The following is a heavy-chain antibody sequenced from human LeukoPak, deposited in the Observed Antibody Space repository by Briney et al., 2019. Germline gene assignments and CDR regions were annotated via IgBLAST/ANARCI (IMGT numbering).Heavy chain of an antibody. Sequence: GGSLRLSCAASGFTFTDYYISWIRQAPGKGLEWISYISSSGSTIYYADSMKGRFNISRDNAKNSVYLQMDSLRPEDTALYYCAKDLFPGQIVFTPFDYWGQGTLVTVSS. J-gene: IGHJ4*02. CDR2: ISSSGSTI. CDR3: AKDLFPGQIVFTPFDY. V-gene: IGHV3-11*04. CDR1: GFTFTDYY. D-gene: IGHD5/OR15-5a*01.